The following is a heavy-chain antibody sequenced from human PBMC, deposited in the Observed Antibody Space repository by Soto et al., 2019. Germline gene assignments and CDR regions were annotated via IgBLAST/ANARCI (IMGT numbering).Heavy chain of an antibody. CDR1: GFTFSSYA. CDR3: AKCYYDSSGYYSVPDDY. V-gene: IGHV3-23*01. J-gene: IGHJ4*02. Sequence: GGSLRLSCAASGFTFSSYAMSWVRQAPGKGLEWVSAISGSGGSTYYADSVKGRFTISRDNSKNTLYLQMNSLRAEDTAVYYCAKCYYDSSGYYSVPDDYWGQGTLVTVSS. D-gene: IGHD3-22*01. CDR2: ISGSGGST.